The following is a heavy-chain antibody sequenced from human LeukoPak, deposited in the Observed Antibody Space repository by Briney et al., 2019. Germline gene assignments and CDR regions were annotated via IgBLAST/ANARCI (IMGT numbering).Heavy chain of an antibody. V-gene: IGHV4-39*07. CDR2: IYYSGST. CDR3: ARLGRISLFVSPYYYMDV. J-gene: IGHJ6*03. Sequence: PSETLSLTCTVSGGSISSSSYYWGWIRQPPGKGLEWIGSIYYSGSTYYNPSLKSRVTISVDTSKNQFSLKLSSVTAADTAVYYCARLGRISLFVSPYYYMDVWGKGTTVTVSS. CDR1: GGSISSSSYY. D-gene: IGHD3-10*02.